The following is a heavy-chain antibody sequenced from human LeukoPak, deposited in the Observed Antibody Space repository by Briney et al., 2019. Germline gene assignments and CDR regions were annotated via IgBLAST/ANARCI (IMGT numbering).Heavy chain of an antibody. J-gene: IGHJ3*02. CDR3: AKGWPDGVGYCSATSCLGAFDI. Sequence: PGMPLRLSCAASGLTFSIYAMNWVRQAPGKGLEWVSSISGSGDITNYADSVKGRFTILRDNSENMLYLQVNSLRVEDTAVYYCAKGWPDGVGYCSATSCLGAFDIWGQGTMVTVSS. D-gene: IGHD2-2*01. CDR1: GLTFSIYA. V-gene: IGHV3-23*01. CDR2: ISGSGDIT.